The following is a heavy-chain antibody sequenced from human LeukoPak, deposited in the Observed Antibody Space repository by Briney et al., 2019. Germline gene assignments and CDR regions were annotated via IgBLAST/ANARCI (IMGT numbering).Heavy chain of an antibody. CDR1: GFTFSSYA. V-gene: IGHV3-23*01. D-gene: IGHD5-24*01. CDR3: ARTGGWLSNFDF. CDR2: ISGSGGST. Sequence: PGGSLRLSCAASGFTFSSYAMSWVRQAPGKGLEWVSGISGSGGSTYYADSVKGRFTISRDSAKNTLFLQINSLRAEDTAVYYCARTGGWLSNFDFWGQGSLVTVSS. J-gene: IGHJ4*02.